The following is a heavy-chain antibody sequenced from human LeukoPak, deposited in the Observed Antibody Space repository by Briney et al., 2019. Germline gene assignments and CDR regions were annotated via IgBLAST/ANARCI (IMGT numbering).Heavy chain of an antibody. CDR2: LRSKAESYTT. V-gene: IGHV3-72*01. D-gene: IGHD3-10*01. J-gene: IGHJ3*02. Sequence: PGGSLRLSCAASGFTFSDHYFDWVRQAPGKGLEWVSRLRSKAESYTTNYAAPVKGRFTISRDDSKNSLYLQMNSLKIEDSAAYYCVRGAKVRGDAFDIWGRGTAVTVSS. CDR1: GFTFSDHY. CDR3: VRGAKVRGDAFDI.